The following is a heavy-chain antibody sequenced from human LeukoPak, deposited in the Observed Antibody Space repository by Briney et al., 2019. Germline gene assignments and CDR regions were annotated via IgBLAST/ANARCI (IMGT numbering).Heavy chain of an antibody. J-gene: IGHJ5*02. V-gene: IGHV1-8*02. CDR3: ARGMDYDFWSGYYFWFDP. CDR2: MNPNSGNT. CDR1: GYTFTSYD. Sequence: GASVKVSCKASGYTFTSYDINWVQQATGQGLEWMGWMNPNSGNTGYAQKFQGRVTMTRNTSISTAYMELSSLRSEDTAVYYCARGMDYDFWSGYYFWFDPWGQGTLVTVSS. D-gene: IGHD3-3*01.